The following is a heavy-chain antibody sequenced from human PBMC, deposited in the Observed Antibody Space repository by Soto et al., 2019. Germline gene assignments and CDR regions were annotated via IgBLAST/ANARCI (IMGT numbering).Heavy chain of an antibody. J-gene: IGHJ6*03. CDR1: GFTFSSYS. CDR2: ISSSSSTI. V-gene: IGHV3-48*01. D-gene: IGHD4-17*01. Sequence: GGSLRLSCAASGFTFSSYSMNWVRQAPGKGLEWVSYISSSSSTIYYADSVKGRFTISRDNAKNSLYLKMNSLRAEDTAVYYCARVVGGPEYDYGDPKYYYYYMDVWGKGTTVTVSS. CDR3: ARVVGGPEYDYGDPKYYYYYMDV.